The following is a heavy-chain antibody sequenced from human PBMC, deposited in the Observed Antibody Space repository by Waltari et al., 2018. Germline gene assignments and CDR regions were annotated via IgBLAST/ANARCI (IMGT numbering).Heavy chain of an antibody. J-gene: IGHJ4*02. Sequence: QVNLVESGGGVVQPGGYMSLSCATSAFTLRNLGMHWVRQAPGKGLEWVALIWFDGSDKFYADSVRGRFTISRDNSARTLYLDMDSLRLDDTAMYYCAKDAFGNTYLDFWGQGTLVTVSS. D-gene: IGHD2-2*02. CDR1: AFTLRNLG. V-gene: IGHV3-30*02. CDR3: AKDAFGNTYLDF. CDR2: IWFDGSDK.